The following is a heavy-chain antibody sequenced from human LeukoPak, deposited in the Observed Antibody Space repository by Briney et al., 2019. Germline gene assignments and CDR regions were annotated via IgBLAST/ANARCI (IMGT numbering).Heavy chain of an antibody. CDR1: GYTFKTYG. V-gene: IGHV1-18*01. Sequence: ASVKVSCKASGYTFKTYGINWVRQAPGQGLEWMGWVSVYNGNTNYAQSVQGRVTMTADTSTNTAYMELRRLRSDDTAVYYCARDHIAARPGWFDPWGQGTLVTVSS. J-gene: IGHJ5*02. CDR2: VSVYNGNT. CDR3: ARDHIAARPGWFDP. D-gene: IGHD6-6*01.